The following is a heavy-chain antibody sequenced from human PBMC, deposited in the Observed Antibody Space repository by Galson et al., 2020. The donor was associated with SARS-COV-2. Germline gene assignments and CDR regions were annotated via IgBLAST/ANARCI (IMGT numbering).Heavy chain of an antibody. J-gene: IGHJ5*02. V-gene: IGHV3-23*01. CDR1: GFTFGTYT. Sequence: GGSLSLSCAASGFTFGTYTMAWVRQAPGKGPEWVSSISISGNSAYYADSVKGRFTISRDNSKNTLYLQMNSLRAEDTAVYYCAKDFPITLVRGVPYNWFGPWGQGTLVTVSS. CDR2: ISISGNSA. CDR3: AKDFPITLVRGVPYNWFGP. D-gene: IGHD3-10*01.